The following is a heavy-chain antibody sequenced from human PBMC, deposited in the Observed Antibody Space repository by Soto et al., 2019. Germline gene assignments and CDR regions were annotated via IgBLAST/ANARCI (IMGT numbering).Heavy chain of an antibody. CDR2: IVPIVGTT. CDR1: GGTFSSYA. Sequence: QVQLVQSGAEVRQPASSVKVSCKTSGGTFSSYAISWVRQAPGQGLEWMGGIVPIVGTTTYAKKFQGRVTITADVATRTAYMPLSRLRSDYTAVYYCVRVVAIPGYPDHWGQVTLGTVSS. D-gene: IGHD5-12*01. J-gene: IGHJ4*02. CDR3: VRVVAIPGYPDH. V-gene: IGHV1-69*12.